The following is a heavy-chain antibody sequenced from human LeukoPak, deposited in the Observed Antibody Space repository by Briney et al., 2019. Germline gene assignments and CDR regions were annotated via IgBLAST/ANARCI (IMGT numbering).Heavy chain of an antibody. V-gene: IGHV5-51*01. J-gene: IGHJ3*02. CDR2: IYPCDSGT. CDR1: GYIFTSYW. D-gene: IGHD6-19*01. CDR3: ARAMNAIAVAGAFDI. Sequence: GAALKISCKAAGYIFTSYWIGWGLRMPGKSREWMRSIYPCDSGTRYSPSFQGQVTISADKSISTAYLQWSSPTASDTAMYYCARAMNAIAVAGAFDIWGQGTMVTVSS.